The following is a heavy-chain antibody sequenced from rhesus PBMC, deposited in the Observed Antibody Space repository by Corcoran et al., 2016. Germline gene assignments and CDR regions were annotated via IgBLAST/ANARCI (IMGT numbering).Heavy chain of an antibody. D-gene: IGHD6-13*01. Sequence: QVQLQESGPGVVKPSETLSLTCAVSGGSISDRYRWSWIRQSPGPGLGWIGYIFGSRTSTNYNPSLKSRVTISKDTSKNQFSLKLSSVTAADTAVYYCARDQGGAAGRYWYFDLWGPGTPITISS. J-gene: IGHJ2*01. CDR1: GGSISDRYR. CDR2: IFGSRTST. CDR3: ARDQGGAAGRYWYFDL. V-gene: IGHV4S10*01.